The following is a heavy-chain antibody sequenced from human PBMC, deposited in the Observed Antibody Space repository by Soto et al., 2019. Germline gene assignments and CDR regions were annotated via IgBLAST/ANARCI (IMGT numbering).Heavy chain of an antibody. CDR1: GYSFTTYA. CDR2: ISGYDGHT. Sequence: QVQLVQSGGEVKMPGASVKVSCKASGYSFTTYAIGWVRQAPGQGLEWMGWISGYDGHTTYAHSLQGRITMTTDTSTSTAYMELRSLKSDDTAVYYCARVGSRSSPMDFWGQGTLVTVSS. CDR3: ARVGSRSSPMDF. V-gene: IGHV1-18*01. D-gene: IGHD6-6*01. J-gene: IGHJ4*02.